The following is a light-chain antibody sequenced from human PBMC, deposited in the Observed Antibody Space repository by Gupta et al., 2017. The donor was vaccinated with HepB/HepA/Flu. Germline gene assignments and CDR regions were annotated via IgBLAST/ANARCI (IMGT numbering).Light chain of an antibody. V-gene: IGLV2-11*01. CDR1: SSDVGGYNY. CDR2: DVN. CDR3: CSYAGSYTWV. J-gene: IGLJ3*02. Sequence: QSALTQPRSVSGSPGQSVTISCTGTSSDVGGYNYVSWYQQHPGRVPTLMIYDVNNRPSGVPDRFSGSKSGNTASLTISGLQAEDETEYYCCSYAGSYTWVFGGGTKLTVL.